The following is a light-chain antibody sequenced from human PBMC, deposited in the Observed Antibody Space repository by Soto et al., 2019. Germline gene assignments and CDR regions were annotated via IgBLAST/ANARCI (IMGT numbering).Light chain of an antibody. Sequence: QSVLTQPPSVSGAPGQRVTISCTGSSSNIGAGYDVHWYQRLPGTAPKLLIYGNTNRPSGVPDRFSGSKSDTSASLVITGLQAEDEADYYCQSSDSSLITYVFGTGTKLTVL. CDR2: GNT. CDR3: QSSDSSLITYV. V-gene: IGLV1-40*01. CDR1: SSNIGAGYD. J-gene: IGLJ1*01.